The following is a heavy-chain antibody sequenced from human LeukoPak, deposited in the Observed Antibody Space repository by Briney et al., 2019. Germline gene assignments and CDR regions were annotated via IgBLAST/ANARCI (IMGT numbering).Heavy chain of an antibody. CDR2: IYYSGST. D-gene: IGHD1-1*01. CDR3: ARQMYRGDFDY. CDR1: GGSISSYY. Sequence: PSETLSLTCTVSGGSISSYYWSWIRQPPGKGLEWIGYIYYSGSTNYNPSLKSRFTTSVDTSKNQFSLKLSSVTAADTAVYYCARQMYRGDFDYWGQGTLVTVSS. V-gene: IGHV4-59*08. J-gene: IGHJ4*02.